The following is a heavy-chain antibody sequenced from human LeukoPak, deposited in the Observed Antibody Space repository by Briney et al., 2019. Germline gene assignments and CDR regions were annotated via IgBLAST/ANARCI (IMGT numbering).Heavy chain of an antibody. J-gene: IGHJ4*02. CDR3: ARGTIAAAGYYYFGY. CDR1: GFTFSSYW. V-gene: IGHV3-7*04. D-gene: IGHD6-13*01. CDR2: TKQEGSEK. Sequence: GGSLRLSCAPSGFTFSSYWMSWVRQAPRKGLEWVATTKQEGSEKYYVDSVEGRFTNYRDNDKNSLYVQMNSLRAEDTAVYYCARGTIAAAGYYYFGYWGQGTQVTVSS.